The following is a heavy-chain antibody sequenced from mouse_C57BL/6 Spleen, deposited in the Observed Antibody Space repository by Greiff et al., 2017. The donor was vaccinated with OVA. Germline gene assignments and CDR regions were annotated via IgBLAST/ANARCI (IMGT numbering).Heavy chain of an antibody. CDR2: IDPSDTET. CDR3: ARRGFDY. J-gene: IGHJ2*01. CDR1: GYTFTNYW. V-gene: IGHV1-52*01. Sequence: QVQLQQSGAELVRPGSSVKLSCKASGYTFTNYWMHWVKQRPIQGLEWIGKIDPSDTETHYNQKFKDKATLTVDKSSNPAYMQLSSLTSEDSAVYYCARRGFDYWGQGTTLTVSS.